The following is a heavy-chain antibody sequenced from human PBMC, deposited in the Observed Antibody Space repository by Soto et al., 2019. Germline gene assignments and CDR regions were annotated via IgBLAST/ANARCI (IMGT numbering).Heavy chain of an antibody. V-gene: IGHV1-18*01. J-gene: IGHJ4*02. CDR3: ARDGYFDH. Sequence: QVQLVQSGAEVKKPGDSVRVSCKASGYTFTSYGIGWVRQAPGQGLEWMGWISANNGNTKYAQKVQGRVTMTTDASTSTVYMELRSLRSDDAAVYYCARDGYFDHWGQGTLVTVSS. CDR2: ISANNGNT. CDR1: GYTFTSYG.